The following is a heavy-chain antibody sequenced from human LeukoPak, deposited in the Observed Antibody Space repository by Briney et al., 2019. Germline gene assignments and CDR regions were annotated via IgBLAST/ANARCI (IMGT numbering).Heavy chain of an antibody. Sequence: GGSLRLSCAASGFTFSTYAMHWVRQAPGKGLEYVSAISSSGGSTFYANSVKGRFTISRDNLKNTLYLQMGSLRAEDMALYYCVRRAPGFSSGWLDYWGQGTLVTVSS. CDR1: GFTFSTYA. CDR2: ISSSGGST. V-gene: IGHV3-64*01. J-gene: IGHJ4*02. CDR3: VRRAPGFSSGWLDY. D-gene: IGHD6-19*01.